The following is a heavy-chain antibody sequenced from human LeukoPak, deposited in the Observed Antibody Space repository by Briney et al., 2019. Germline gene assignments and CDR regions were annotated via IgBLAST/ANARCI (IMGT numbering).Heavy chain of an antibody. V-gene: IGHV3-7*01. D-gene: IGHD3-9*01. CDR3: ARDDRLAGSRNFYFYGMDV. Sequence: PGGSLRLSCAASGFTFSNYWMSWVRQAPGKGLESVANIKHDGSEKYYVDSVKGRFTISRDNAKNSLYLQMYSLRAEDTAVYYCARDDRLAGSRNFYFYGMDVWGQGTTVTVSS. CDR1: GFTFSNYW. J-gene: IGHJ6*02. CDR2: IKHDGSEK.